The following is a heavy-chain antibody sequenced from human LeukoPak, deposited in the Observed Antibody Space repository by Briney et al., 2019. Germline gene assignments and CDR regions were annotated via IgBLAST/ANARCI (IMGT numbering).Heavy chain of an antibody. CDR1: GGSISSGRYY. CDR2: INHSGST. D-gene: IGHD3-10*01. CDR3: ARPARFRAPYYYGSGSSYWFDP. V-gene: IGHV4-39*07. Sequence: SETLSLTCNVSGGSISSGRYYWRWIRQPPGKGLEWIGEINHSGSTNYNPSLKSRVTISVDTSKNQFSPKLSSVTAADTAVYYCARPARFRAPYYYGSGSSYWFDPWGQGTLVTVSS. J-gene: IGHJ5*02.